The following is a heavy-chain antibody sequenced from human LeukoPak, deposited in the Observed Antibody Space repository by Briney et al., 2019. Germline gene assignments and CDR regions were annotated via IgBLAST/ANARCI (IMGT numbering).Heavy chain of an antibody. Sequence: ASVKVSCKASGYTLTSYGINWMRQAPGQGLEWMGWISTQSGNTNYAQKVQGRLTLTTDRSTNTAYMELRSLRSDDTAVYYCARSETGCFQHWGQGTLVTVSS. V-gene: IGHV1-18*01. CDR2: ISTQSGNT. J-gene: IGHJ1*01. CDR1: GYTLTSYG. D-gene: IGHD1-14*01. CDR3: ARSETGCFQH.